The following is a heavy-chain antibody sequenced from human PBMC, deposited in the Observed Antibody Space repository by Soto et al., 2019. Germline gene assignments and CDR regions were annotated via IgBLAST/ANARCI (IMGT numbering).Heavy chain of an antibody. J-gene: IGHJ4*02. CDR1: GFPFSSYA. CDR3: TKDRYCSRTSCYAGYY. CDR2: ISGSGGST. V-gene: IGHV3-23*01. Sequence: PGGSLRLSCAASGFPFSSYAMSWVRQAPGKGLEWVSGISGSGGSTSVADSVKGRFTISRDNSKNTLYLQMNSLRAEDTAVYYCTKDRYCSRTSCYAGYYWGQGTLVTVSS. D-gene: IGHD2-2*01.